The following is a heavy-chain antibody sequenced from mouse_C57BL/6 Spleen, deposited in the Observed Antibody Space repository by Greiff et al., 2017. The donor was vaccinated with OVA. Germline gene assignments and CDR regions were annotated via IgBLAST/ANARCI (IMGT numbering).Heavy chain of an antibody. V-gene: IGHV5-16*01. CDR2: INYDGSST. CDR3: ARGLYHGYFDY. D-gene: IGHD2-1*01. J-gene: IGHJ2*01. Sequence: EVQLVESEGGLVQPGRSLKLSCTASGFTFSDYYMAWVRQVPEKGLEWVANINYDGSSTYYLDSLKSRFIISRDNAKNILYLQMSSLKSEDTATYYCARGLYHGYFDYWGQGTTLTVSS. CDR1: GFTFSDYY.